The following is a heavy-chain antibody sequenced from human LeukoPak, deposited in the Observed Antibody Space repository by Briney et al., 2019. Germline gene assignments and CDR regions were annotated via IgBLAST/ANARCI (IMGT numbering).Heavy chain of an antibody. J-gene: IGHJ4*02. V-gene: IGHV3-23*01. CDR1: GFTFSSYV. Sequence: PGGSLRLSCAASGFTFSSYVMSWVRQAPGKGLEWVSAISGSGGSTHYADSVKGRFTISRDNSKNTVYLEMNSLRAEDTAVYYCAKDRDSSSWYLGSCFGDYWGQGTLVTVSS. CDR2: ISGSGGST. CDR3: AKDRDSSSWYLGSCFGDY. D-gene: IGHD6-13*01.